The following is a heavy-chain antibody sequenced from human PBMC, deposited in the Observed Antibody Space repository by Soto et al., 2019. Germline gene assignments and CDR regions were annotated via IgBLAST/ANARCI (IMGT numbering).Heavy chain of an antibody. Sequence: SETLSLTCTVSGDSGSNYFWSWIRQPPGKGLEWIGYMYFSGITNYNPSLKSRVTISVDTSKNQFSLMLSSVTAADTAIYYCARAWVGYNPLFANWGQGPLVTVSS. CDR1: GDSGSNYF. CDR2: MYFSGIT. J-gene: IGHJ4*02. V-gene: IGHV4-59*02. D-gene: IGHD5-12*01. CDR3: ARAWVGYNPLFAN.